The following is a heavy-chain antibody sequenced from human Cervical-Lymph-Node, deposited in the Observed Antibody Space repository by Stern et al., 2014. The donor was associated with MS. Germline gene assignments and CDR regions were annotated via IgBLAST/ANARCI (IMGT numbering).Heavy chain of an antibody. J-gene: IGHJ4*02. CDR2: IWYDGSNK. CDR3: ARDAMYSGSYPDY. Sequence: QLVQSGGGVVQPGRSLRLSCAGSGFTFSSYGMHWARQAPGKGLEWVALIWYDGSNKYYADSVKGRFTISRDNSKNTLYLQMNSLRAEDTAVYYCARDAMYSGSYPDYWGRGTLVTVSS. V-gene: IGHV3-33*01. D-gene: IGHD1-26*01. CDR1: GFTFSSYG.